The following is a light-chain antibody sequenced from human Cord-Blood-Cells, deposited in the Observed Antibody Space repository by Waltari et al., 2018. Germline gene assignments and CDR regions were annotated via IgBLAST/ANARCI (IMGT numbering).Light chain of an antibody. J-gene: IGKJ4*01. CDR1: QSVSSN. V-gene: IGKV3-15*01. CDR3: QQYDNWPPVT. Sequence: EIVMTQSPAILTASPGERATLSCRAIQSVSSNLAWYQQKPGQAPRTLIIGSATRATGIPARFSGSGAGTEFTLTISSLQSEDFAGYYCQQYDNWPPVTFGGGTKVEIK. CDR2: GSA.